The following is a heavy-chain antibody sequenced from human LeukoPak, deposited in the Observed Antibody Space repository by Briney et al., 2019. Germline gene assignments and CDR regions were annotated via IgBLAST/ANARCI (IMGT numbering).Heavy chain of an antibody. V-gene: IGHV3-21*01. Sequence: GGSLRLSCAASGFTFSSYSMNWVRQAPGKGLEWVSSISSSSSYIYYADSVKGRFTISRDNAKNSLYLQMNSLRAEDTAVYYCARAWEPGRNLFGVVPHYYYMDVWGKGTTVTVSS. CDR2: ISSSSSYI. J-gene: IGHJ6*03. CDR1: GFTFSSYS. CDR3: ARAWEPGRNLFGVVPHYYYMDV. D-gene: IGHD3-3*01.